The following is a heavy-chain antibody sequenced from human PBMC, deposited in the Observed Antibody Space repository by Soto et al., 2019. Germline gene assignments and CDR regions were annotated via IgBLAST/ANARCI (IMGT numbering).Heavy chain of an antibody. CDR1: GYTYLNYA. CDR3: ARLAVAGTEDDY. D-gene: IGHD6-19*01. J-gene: IGHJ4*02. V-gene: IGHV1-3*01. CDR2: INAGNGNT. Sequence: ASVKVSCKASGYTYLNYAIDWVRQAPGQRLEWMGWINAGNGNTKYSQKFQGRVTMTRDTSTSTVYMELSSLRSEDTAVYYCARLAVAGTEDDYWGQGTLVTVSS.